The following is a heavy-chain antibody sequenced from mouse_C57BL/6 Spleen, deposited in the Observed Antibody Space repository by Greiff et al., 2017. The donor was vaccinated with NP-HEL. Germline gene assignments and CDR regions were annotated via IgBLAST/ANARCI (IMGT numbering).Heavy chain of an antibody. J-gene: IGHJ3*01. V-gene: IGHV5-4*01. D-gene: IGHD1-1*01. CDR3: ARDQDGSSYGAWFAY. Sequence: EVKLVESGGGLVKPGGSLKLSCAASGFTFSSYALSWVRQTPEKRLEWVATISDGGSYTYYPDNVKGRFTISRDNAKNNLYLQMSHLKSEDTAMYYCARDQDGSSYGAWFAYWGQGTLVTVSA. CDR1: GFTFSSYA. CDR2: ISDGGSYT.